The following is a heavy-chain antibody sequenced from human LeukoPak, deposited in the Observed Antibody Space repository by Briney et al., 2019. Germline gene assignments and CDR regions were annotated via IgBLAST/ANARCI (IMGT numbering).Heavy chain of an antibody. CDR3: ARDLGGDFWSGSEPGGAFDI. Sequence: ASVKVSCKASGYTFTSYYMHWVRQAPGQGLEWMGIINPSGGSTSYAQKFQGRVTMTRDTSTSTVYMELSRLRSDDTAVYYCARDLGGDFWSGSEPGGAFDIWGQGTMVTVSS. D-gene: IGHD3-3*01. CDR2: INPSGGST. V-gene: IGHV1-46*01. J-gene: IGHJ3*02. CDR1: GYTFTSYY.